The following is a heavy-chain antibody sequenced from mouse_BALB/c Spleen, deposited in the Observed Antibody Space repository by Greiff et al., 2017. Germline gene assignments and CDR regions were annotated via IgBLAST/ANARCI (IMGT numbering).Heavy chain of an antibody. Sequence: VQLQQSGPELVKPGASVKMSCKASGYTFTSYVMHWVKQKPGQGLEWIGYINPYNDGTKYNEKFKGKATLTSDKSSITAYMELSSLTSEDSAVYYCARTGYLYAMDYWGQGTSVTVSS. CDR2: INPYNDGT. J-gene: IGHJ4*01. CDR1: GYTFTSYV. D-gene: IGHD5-1*01. V-gene: IGHV1-14*01. CDR3: ARTGYLYAMDY.